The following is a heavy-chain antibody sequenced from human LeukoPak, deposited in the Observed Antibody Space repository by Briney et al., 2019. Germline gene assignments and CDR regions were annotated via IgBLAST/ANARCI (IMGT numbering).Heavy chain of an antibody. J-gene: IGHJ4*02. D-gene: IGHD5-12*01. Sequence: GGSLRLSCAASGFTVSSNYMSWVRQAPGKGLEWVSVIYSGGSTYYADSVKGRFTISRHNSKNTLYLQMNSLRAEDTAVYYCARDVDIVALAGDYFDYWGQGTLVTVSS. CDR2: IYSGGST. CDR3: ARDVDIVALAGDYFDY. V-gene: IGHV3-53*01. CDR1: GFTVSSNY.